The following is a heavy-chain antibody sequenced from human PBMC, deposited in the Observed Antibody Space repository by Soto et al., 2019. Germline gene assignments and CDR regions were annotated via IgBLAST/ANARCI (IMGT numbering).Heavy chain of an antibody. CDR1: GFTFSSYA. Sequence: GGSLRLSCAASGFTFSSYAMSWVRQAPGKGLEWVSAISGSGGSTYYADSVKGRFTISRDNCKNTLYLQMNSLRAEDTAVYYCAKVSGYSSGWPTFDYWGQGTLVTVSS. V-gene: IGHV3-23*01. CDR2: ISGSGGST. D-gene: IGHD6-19*01. J-gene: IGHJ4*02. CDR3: AKVSGYSSGWPTFDY.